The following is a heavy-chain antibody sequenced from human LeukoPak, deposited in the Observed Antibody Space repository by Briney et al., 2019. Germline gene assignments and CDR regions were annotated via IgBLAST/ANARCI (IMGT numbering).Heavy chain of an antibody. V-gene: IGHV1-69*05. J-gene: IGHJ4*02. D-gene: IGHD6-19*01. CDR3: ARGPPAFSSVAVDY. CDR2: IIPIFGTA. CDR1: GGTFSSYA. Sequence: EASVKVSCKASGGTFSSYAISWVRQAPGQGLEWMGRIIPIFGTANYAQKFQGRVTITTDESTSTAYMELSSLRSEDTAVYYCARGPPAFSSVAVDYWGQGTLVTVSS.